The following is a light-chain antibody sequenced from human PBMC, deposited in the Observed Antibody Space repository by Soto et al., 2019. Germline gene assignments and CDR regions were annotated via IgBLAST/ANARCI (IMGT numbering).Light chain of an antibody. J-gene: IGKJ3*01. CDR2: GAS. CDR1: QSINSRY. CDR3: QQFGSSPGFT. Sequence: EIVLTQSPGTLSLSPGERATLSCRASQSINSRYLAWYQQKPGQAPRLLIYGASSRATGIPDRFSGSGSGTDFTLTIIRLEPEDFAVYYCQQFGSSPGFTFGPGTQVDIK. V-gene: IGKV3-20*01.